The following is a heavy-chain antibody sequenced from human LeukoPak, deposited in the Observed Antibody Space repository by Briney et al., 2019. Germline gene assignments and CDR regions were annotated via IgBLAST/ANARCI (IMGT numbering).Heavy chain of an antibody. V-gene: IGHV3-21*04. Sequence: GGSLRLSCAASGFTFSSYSMNWVRQAPGKGLEWVSSISSSSSYIYYADSVKGRFTISRDNAKNSLYLQMNSLRAEDTAVYYCAKDASSGWIHFDYWGQGTLVTVSS. D-gene: IGHD6-19*01. J-gene: IGHJ4*02. CDR1: GFTFSSYS. CDR2: ISSSSSYI. CDR3: AKDASSGWIHFDY.